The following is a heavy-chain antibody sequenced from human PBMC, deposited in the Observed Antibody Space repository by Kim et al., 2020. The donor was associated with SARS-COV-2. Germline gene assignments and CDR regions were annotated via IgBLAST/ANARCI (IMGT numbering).Heavy chain of an antibody. CDR2: INHSGST. CDR3: ARVLPGPVVRYWACVI. Sequence: SETLSLTCAVYGGSFSGYYWSWIRQPPGKGLEWIGEINHSGSTNYNPSLKSRVTISVDTSKNQFSLKLSSVTAADTAVYYCARVLPGPVVRYWACVIWG. V-gene: IGHV4-34*01. CDR1: GGSFSGYY. D-gene: IGHD2-2*01. J-gene: IGHJ3*02.